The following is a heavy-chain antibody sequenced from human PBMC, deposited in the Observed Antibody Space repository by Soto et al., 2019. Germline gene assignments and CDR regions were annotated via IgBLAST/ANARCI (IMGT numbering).Heavy chain of an antibody. D-gene: IGHD3-3*01. CDR3: ASSSITIFGVASNYGMDV. CDR2: IDPSDSYT. CDR1: GYSFTSYW. Sequence: GESLKISCQGSGYSFTSYWISWVRQMPGKGLEWMGRIDPSDSYTNYSPSFQGHVTISADKSISTAYLQWSSLKASDTAMYYCASSSITIFGVASNYGMDVWGQGTTVTVSS. J-gene: IGHJ6*02. V-gene: IGHV5-10-1*01.